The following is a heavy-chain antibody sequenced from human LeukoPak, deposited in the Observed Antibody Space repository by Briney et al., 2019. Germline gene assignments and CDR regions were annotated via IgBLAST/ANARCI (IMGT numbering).Heavy chain of an antibody. CDR3: ARAVGDNWFDP. D-gene: IGHD3-16*01. Sequence: SETLSLTCTVPGGSISSYYWSWIRQPPGKGLEWIGYIYYSGSTNYNPSLKSRVTISVDTSKNQFSLKLSSVTAADTAVYYCARAVGDNWFDPWGQGTLVTVSS. V-gene: IGHV4-59*01. J-gene: IGHJ5*02. CDR2: IYYSGST. CDR1: GGSISSYY.